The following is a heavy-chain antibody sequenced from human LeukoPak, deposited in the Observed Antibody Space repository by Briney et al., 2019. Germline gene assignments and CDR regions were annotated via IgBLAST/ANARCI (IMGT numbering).Heavy chain of an antibody. D-gene: IGHD3-10*01. CDR3: ASGRAMVRGVPFDAFDI. CDR2: SIPMFGTT. Sequence: SVKVSCKASGGTFSRYAISWVRQAPGQGLEWRGGSIPMFGTTNYAQKYQARVTITADDSTSTDYMEVNSLRSEDTAVYYCASGRAMVRGVPFDAFDIWGQGTTVTVSS. CDR1: GGTFSRYA. J-gene: IGHJ3*02. V-gene: IGHV1-69*01.